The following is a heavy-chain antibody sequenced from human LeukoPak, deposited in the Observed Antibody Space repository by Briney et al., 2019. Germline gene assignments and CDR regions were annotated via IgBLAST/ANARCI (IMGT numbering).Heavy chain of an antibody. Sequence: SETLSLTCTVSGYSISSGYYWGWIRQPPGKGLEWIGYIYYSGSTNYNPSLKSRVTISVDTSKNQFSLKLSSVTAADTALYYCARGGYDQALDYWGQGTLVTVSS. CDR3: ARGGYDQALDY. CDR2: IYYSGST. V-gene: IGHV4-38-2*02. CDR1: GYSISSGYY. D-gene: IGHD5-12*01. J-gene: IGHJ4*02.